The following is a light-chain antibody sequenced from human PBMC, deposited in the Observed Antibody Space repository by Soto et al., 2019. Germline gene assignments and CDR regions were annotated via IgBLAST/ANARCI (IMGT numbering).Light chain of an antibody. Sequence: DIQMTHSPSSLSASLGDRVTITCRASQSISSHLNWYQQKPGKAPKLLIYAASSLQSGVPSKFSGSGSGTDFTLTISSLQPDDFATYYRQQYNSYSFGQGTKVDIK. CDR2: AAS. CDR3: QQYNSYS. V-gene: IGKV1-39*01. J-gene: IGKJ1*01. CDR1: QSISSH.